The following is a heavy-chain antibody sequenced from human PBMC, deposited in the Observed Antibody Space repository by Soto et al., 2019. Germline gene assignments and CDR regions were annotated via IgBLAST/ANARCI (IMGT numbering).Heavy chain of an antibody. CDR2: IYFNGNT. CDR1: AASFSKYY. V-gene: IGHV4-59*01. J-gene: IGHJ4*02. D-gene: IGHD3-16*01. CDR3: ASVTFGGIVLAH. Sequence: LTCTVSAASFSKYYWTWIRQPPGKGLEWIGYIYFNGNTKYNPSLEGRLTISIDTSKKEFSLKLTSVTAADAAVYYCASVTFGGIVLAHWGQGTLVTVSS.